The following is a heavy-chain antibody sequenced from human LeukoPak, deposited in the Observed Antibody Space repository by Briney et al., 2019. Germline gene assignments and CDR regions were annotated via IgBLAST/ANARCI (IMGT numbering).Heavy chain of an antibody. CDR2: IYYSGST. CDR1: GGSISSYY. D-gene: IGHD4-11*01. CDR3: ANYYSSYGYFDC. Sequence: SSETLSLTCTVSGGSISSYYWSWIRQPPGKGLEWIGYIYYSGSTNYNPSLKSRVTMSVDTSKNQFSLNLSSVTAADTAVYYCANYYSSYGYFDCWGQGTLVTVSS. V-gene: IGHV4-59*12. J-gene: IGHJ4*03.